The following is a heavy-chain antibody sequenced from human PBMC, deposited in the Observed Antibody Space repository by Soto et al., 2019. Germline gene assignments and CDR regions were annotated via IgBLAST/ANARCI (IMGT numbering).Heavy chain of an antibody. D-gene: IGHD5-18*01. V-gene: IGHV2-5*02. CDR1: GFSLSPSGVG. J-gene: IGHJ4*02. Sequence: SGPTLVNPTQTLTLTCTFSGFSLSPSGVGVGWIRQPPGKALEWLGIIFWDDDKRYRPSLKSRLTITKDTSKNQLVLTMTNMDPVDTATYYCAHLPWKQLWPRAPVVNWGQGTQVTASS. CDR2: IFWDDDK. CDR3: AHLPWKQLWPRAPVVN.